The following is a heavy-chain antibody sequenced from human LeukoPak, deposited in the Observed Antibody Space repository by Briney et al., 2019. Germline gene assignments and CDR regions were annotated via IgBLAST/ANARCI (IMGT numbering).Heavy chain of an antibody. D-gene: IGHD6-19*01. CDR2: IYYSGST. CDR3: ARSTRSSGWSFDL. CDR1: GGSISSSSYY. J-gene: IGHJ2*01. V-gene: IGHV4-39*01. Sequence: PSETLSLTCTVSGGSISSSSYYWGWIRQPPGKGLEWIGSIYYSGSTYYNPSLKSRVTISVDTSKNQFSLKLSSVTAADTAVYYCARSTRSSGWSFDLWGSGTLVTVSS.